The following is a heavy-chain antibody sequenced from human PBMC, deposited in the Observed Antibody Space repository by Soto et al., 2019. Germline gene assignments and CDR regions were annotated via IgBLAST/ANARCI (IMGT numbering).Heavy chain of an antibody. CDR1: GGNFSSFA. D-gene: IGHD6-19*01. Sequence: SVKVSCKASGGNFSSFAISWVRRAPVQGLEYMGVIIPMFGTTNYAQKFRGRVMVIADESTSTVYLELSRLRFDDTAVYYCARAFGRGWYNWFDPWG. CDR3: ARAFGRGWYNWFDP. CDR2: IIPMFGTT. V-gene: IGHV1-69*13. J-gene: IGHJ5*02.